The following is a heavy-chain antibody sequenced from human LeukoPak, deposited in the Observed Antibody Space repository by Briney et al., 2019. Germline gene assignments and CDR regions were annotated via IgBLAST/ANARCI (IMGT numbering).Heavy chain of an antibody. V-gene: IGHV3-23*01. D-gene: IGHD3-10*01. Sequence: PGGSLRLSCAASGFTFSSYAMSWVRQAPGKGLEWVSAISGSGGSTYYADSVKGRFTISRDNSKNTLYLQMSSLRAEDTAVYYCAKRPTIRGFGESYYFDCWGQGTLVTVSS. CDR1: GFTFSSYA. CDR3: AKRPTIRGFGESYYFDC. CDR2: ISGSGGST. J-gene: IGHJ4*02.